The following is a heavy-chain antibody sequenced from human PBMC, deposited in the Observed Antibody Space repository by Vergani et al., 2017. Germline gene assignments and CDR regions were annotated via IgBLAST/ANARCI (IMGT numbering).Heavy chain of an antibody. V-gene: IGHV3-23*01. J-gene: IGHJ4*02. CDR3: AKXGGQVRGIAQGGGYFDY. CDR2: ISGSGGST. D-gene: IGHD3-10*01. CDR1: GFTFSSYA. Sequence: EVQLLESGGGLVQPGGSLRLSCAASGFTFSSYAMSWVRQAPGKGLEWVSAISGSGGSTYYADSVKGRFTISRDNSKNTLYLQMNSRRAEDTAVYDCAKXGGQVRGIAQGGGYFDYWGQGTLVTVSS.